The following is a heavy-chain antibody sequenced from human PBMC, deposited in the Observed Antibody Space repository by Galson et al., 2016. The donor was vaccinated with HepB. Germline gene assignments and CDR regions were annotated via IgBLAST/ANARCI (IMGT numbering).Heavy chain of an antibody. V-gene: IGHV3-23*03. CDR3: ANGNDYGGLQTLGMDV. D-gene: IGHD4-23*01. Sequence: SLRLSCAASGFIFRNYAMNWVRQAPGKGLEWVSGIYKNGGATYYADSVKGRFTISRDNSGDTLYLQMNSLRAEDTAVYFCANGNDYGGLQTLGMDVWGQGTTVTVSS. CDR2: IYKNGGAT. J-gene: IGHJ6*02. CDR1: GFIFRNYA.